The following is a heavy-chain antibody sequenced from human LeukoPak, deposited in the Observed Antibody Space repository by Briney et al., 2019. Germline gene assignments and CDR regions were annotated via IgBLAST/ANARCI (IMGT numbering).Heavy chain of an antibody. Sequence: SETLSLTCTDSGGSISSFYWSWIRQPPGKGLEWIGYIYYSGSTNYNPSLQSRVTISVDTSKNQFSLKLSSVTAADSAVYYCARRVGGTTFFDHWGQGTLVTVSS. CDR2: IYYSGST. V-gene: IGHV4-59*01. CDR3: ARRVGGTTFFDH. CDR1: GGSISSFY. J-gene: IGHJ4*02. D-gene: IGHD1-26*01.